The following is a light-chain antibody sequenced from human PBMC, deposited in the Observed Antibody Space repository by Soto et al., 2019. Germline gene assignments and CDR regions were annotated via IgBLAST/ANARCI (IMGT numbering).Light chain of an antibody. CDR1: QSVLYTSNNKNY. J-gene: IGKJ4*01. CDR2: WAS. V-gene: IGKV4-1*01. CDR3: QQHYSSPLT. Sequence: DIVMTQSPDSLAVSLGERATINCKSSQSVLYTSNNKNYLAWYQQKPGQPPKLLIYWASTRESGVPDRFSGSASGTDFTLTISSLHAEDVAVYYCQQHYSSPLTFGGGTKVEIK.